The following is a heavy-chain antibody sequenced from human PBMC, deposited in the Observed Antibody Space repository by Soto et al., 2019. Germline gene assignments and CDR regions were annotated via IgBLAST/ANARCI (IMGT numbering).Heavy chain of an antibody. V-gene: IGHV4-30-4*01. D-gene: IGHD1-26*01. CDR1: GGSISSGDYY. J-gene: IGHJ5*02. CDR3: ARLQKGSPSAWFDP. Sequence: PSETLSLTCTVSGGSISSGDYYWSWIRQPPGKGLEWIGYIYYSGSTYYNPSLKSRVTISVDTSKNQFSLKPSSVTAADTAVYYCARLQKGSPSAWFDPWGQGTLVTVSS. CDR2: IYYSGST.